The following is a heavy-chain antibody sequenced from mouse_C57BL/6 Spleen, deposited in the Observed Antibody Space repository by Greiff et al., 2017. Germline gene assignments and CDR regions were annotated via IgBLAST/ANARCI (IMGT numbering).Heavy chain of an antibody. CDR3: ARGNYYGSSSYAMDY. V-gene: IGHV1-64*01. CDR1: GYTFTSYW. Sequence: QVQLQQPGAELVKPGASVKLSCKASGYTFTSYWMHWVKQRPGQGLEWIGMIHPNSGSTNYNEKFKSKATLTVDKSSSTAYMQLSSLTSEDSAVYYCARGNYYGSSSYAMDYGGQGTSVTVSS. CDR2: IHPNSGST. J-gene: IGHJ4*01. D-gene: IGHD1-1*01.